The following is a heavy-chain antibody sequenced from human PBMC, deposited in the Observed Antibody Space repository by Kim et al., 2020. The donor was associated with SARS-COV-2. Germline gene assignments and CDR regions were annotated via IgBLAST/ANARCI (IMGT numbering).Heavy chain of an antibody. CDR1: GGSISSYY. D-gene: IGHD4-17*01. V-gene: IGHV4-59*01. J-gene: IGHJ3*02. Sequence: SETLSLTCTVSGGSISSYYWSWIRQPPGKGLEWIGYIYYSGSTNYNPSLKSRVTISVDTSKNQFSLKLSSVTAADTAVYYCATDYGDNDAFDIWGQGTMVTVSS. CDR3: ATDYGDNDAFDI. CDR2: IYYSGST.